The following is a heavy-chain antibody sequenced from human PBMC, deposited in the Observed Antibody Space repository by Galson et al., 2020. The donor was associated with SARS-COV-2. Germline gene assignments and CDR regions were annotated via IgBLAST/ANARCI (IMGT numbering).Heavy chain of an antibody. CDR2: IYSEGSST. V-gene: IGHV3-74*01. J-gene: IGHJ4*02. CDR1: GFTFSSYW. CDR3: ARGDMGNDYFDY. Sequence: ALHWGSLRLSCAASGFTFSSYWMHWVRQAPGKGLVWVSRIYSEGSSTSYADSVKGRFTISGDNAKNTLYLQMNSLTAEDTAVYYCARGDMGNDYFDYWGQGTLVTVSS. D-gene: IGHD7-27*01.